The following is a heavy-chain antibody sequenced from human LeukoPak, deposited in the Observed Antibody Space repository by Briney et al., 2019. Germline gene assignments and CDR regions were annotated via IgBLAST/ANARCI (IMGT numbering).Heavy chain of an antibody. CDR2: ISYDGSNK. V-gene: IGHV3-30*03. CDR3: ARDYDRYYMDV. J-gene: IGHJ6*03. Sequence: GGSLRLSCAASGFTFSTYSMHWVRQAPGKGLQWVAFISYDGSNKYYADSVKGRFTISRDNAKNTLYLQMNSLRAEDTAVYYCARDYDRYYMDVWGKGTTVTVSS. D-gene: IGHD3-3*01. CDR1: GFTFSTYS.